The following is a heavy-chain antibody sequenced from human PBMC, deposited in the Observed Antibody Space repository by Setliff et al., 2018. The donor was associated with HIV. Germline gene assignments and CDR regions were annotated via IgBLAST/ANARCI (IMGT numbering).Heavy chain of an antibody. J-gene: IGHJ3*02. CDR1: GGSISSYY. Sequence: PSETLSLTCTVSGGSISSYYWSWIRQPAGKGLEWIGRIYTSGNTNYNPFLKSRVTMSVDTSKNQFSLNLSSVTAADTAVYYCARVVVLPASIAGSFAFDIWGRGTLVTV. CDR3: ARVVVLPASIAGSFAFDI. CDR2: IYTSGNT. D-gene: IGHD2-2*01. V-gene: IGHV4-4*07.